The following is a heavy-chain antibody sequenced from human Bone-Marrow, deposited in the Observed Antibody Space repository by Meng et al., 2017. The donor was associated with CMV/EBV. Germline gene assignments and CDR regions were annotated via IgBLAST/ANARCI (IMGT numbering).Heavy chain of an antibody. D-gene: IGHD3-3*01. Sequence: ESLKISCTVSGCSISGYYWSWIRQPPGKGLEWIGHIYYSGSTDYNPSLKSRVTMSVDTSQNQFSLKLSSVTAADTAVYYCARDATDYYDFWSGYPPGHYFDYWGQGTLVTVSS. CDR2: IYYSGST. J-gene: IGHJ4*02. V-gene: IGHV4-59*01. CDR3: ARDATDYYDFWSGYPPGHYFDY. CDR1: GCSISGYY.